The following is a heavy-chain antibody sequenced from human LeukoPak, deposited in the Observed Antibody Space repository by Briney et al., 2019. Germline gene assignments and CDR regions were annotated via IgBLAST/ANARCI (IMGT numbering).Heavy chain of an antibody. CDR1: GFTFSSYS. D-gene: IGHD5-18*01. CDR2: ISSSSSYI. Sequence: GGSLRLSCAASGFTFSSYSMNWVRQAPGKGLEWVSSISSSSSYIYYADSVKGRFTISRDNAKNSLYLQMNSLRAEDTAVYYCARDFGYSYGHGYFDYWGQRTLVTVSS. J-gene: IGHJ4*02. CDR3: ARDFGYSYGHGYFDY. V-gene: IGHV3-21*01.